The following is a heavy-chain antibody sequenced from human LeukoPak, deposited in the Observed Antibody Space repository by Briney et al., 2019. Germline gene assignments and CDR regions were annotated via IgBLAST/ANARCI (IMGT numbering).Heavy chain of an antibody. CDR3: ARENPYSNYESIDY. CDR1: GGSISSSSYY. D-gene: IGHD4-11*01. CDR2: IYYSGST. Sequence: SETLSLTCTVSGGSISSSSYYWGWIRQPPGKGLEWIGSIYYSGSTYYNPSLKSRVTISVDTSKNQFSLKLSSVTAADTAVYYCARENPYSNYESIDYWGQGTLVTVSS. V-gene: IGHV4-39*07. J-gene: IGHJ4*02.